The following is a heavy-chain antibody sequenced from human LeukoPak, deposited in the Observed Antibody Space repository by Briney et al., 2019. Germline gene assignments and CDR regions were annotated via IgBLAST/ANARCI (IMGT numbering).Heavy chain of an antibody. J-gene: IGHJ5*02. CDR3: AKDGWFDP. V-gene: IGHV3-30*18. CDR1: GFTFSSYG. Sequence: GRSVRLSCAASGFTFSSYGMHWVRQAPGKGLEWVAVISYDGSNKYYADSVKGRFTISRDNSKNTLYLQMNSLRAEDTAVYYCAKDGWFDPWGQGTLVTVSS. CDR2: ISYDGSNK.